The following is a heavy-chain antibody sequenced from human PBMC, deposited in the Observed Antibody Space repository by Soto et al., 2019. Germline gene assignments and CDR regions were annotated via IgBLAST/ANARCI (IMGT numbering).Heavy chain of an antibody. J-gene: IGHJ4*02. D-gene: IGHD6-19*01. CDR3: ARGDINAVHVYYLDY. CDR2: IYYSGST. V-gene: IGHV4-59*01. CDR1: GGSISSYY. Sequence: QVQLQESGPGLVKPSETLSLTCTVSGGSISSYYWSWIRQPPGKGLVWIGYIYYSGSTNYNPSLKSRVTISVETSNNQFSLKLSSVTAADTAVYYCARGDINAVHVYYLDYGGQGTLVTVSS.